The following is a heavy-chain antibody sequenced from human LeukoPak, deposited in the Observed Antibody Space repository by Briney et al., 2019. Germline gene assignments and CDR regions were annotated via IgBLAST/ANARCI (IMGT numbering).Heavy chain of an antibody. Sequence: ASVKVSCKASGGTFSSYAISWVRQAPGQGLEWMGGIIPIFGTANYAQKFQGRVTITTDESTSTAYMELSSLRSEDTAVYYCARDGQDCSSTSCYTSWFDPWGRGTLVTVSS. CDR3: ARDGQDCSSTSCYTSWFDP. J-gene: IGHJ5*02. D-gene: IGHD2-2*02. V-gene: IGHV1-69*05. CDR1: GGTFSSYA. CDR2: IIPIFGTA.